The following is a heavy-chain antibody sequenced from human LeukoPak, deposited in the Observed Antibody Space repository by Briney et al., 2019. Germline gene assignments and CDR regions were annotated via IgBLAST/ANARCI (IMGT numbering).Heavy chain of an antibody. CDR3: ANSGSYLVFPII. J-gene: IGHJ3*02. D-gene: IGHD1-26*01. CDR2: ISGSGGST. CDR1: GFTFSSYA. V-gene: IGHV3-23*01. Sequence: GGSLRLSCAASGFTFSSYAMSWVRQAPGKGLEWVSAISGSGGSTYYADSVKGRFTISRDNSKNTLYLQMNSLRAEDTAVYYCANSGSYLVFPIIWGQGTMVTVSS.